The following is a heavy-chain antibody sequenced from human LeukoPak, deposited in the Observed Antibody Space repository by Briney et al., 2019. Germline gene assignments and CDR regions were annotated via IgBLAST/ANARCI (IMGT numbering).Heavy chain of an antibody. CDR2: IIPIFGTA. CDR1: GGTFSSYA. V-gene: IGHV1-69*06. D-gene: IGHD3-10*01. J-gene: IGHJ5*02. Sequence: GASVKVSCKASGGTFSSYAISWVRQAPGQGLEWMGGIIPIFGTANYAQKFQGRVTITADKSTSTAYMELSSLRSEDTAVYYCARDPWARQMYFGESYNWFDPWGQGTLVTVSS. CDR3: ARDPWARQMYFGESYNWFDP.